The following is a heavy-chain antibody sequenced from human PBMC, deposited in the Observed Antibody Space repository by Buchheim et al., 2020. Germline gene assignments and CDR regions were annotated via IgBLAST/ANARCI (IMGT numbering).Heavy chain of an antibody. CDR3: ARGAGGDTIFGVLITTFYFDF. CDR1: GYTFTGYY. CDR2: INPDSGGT. D-gene: IGHD3-3*01. Sequence: VQLVQSGAEVKKPGASVKVSCKASGYTFTGYYVHWVRQAPGQGLEWVGWINPDSGGTDYAQKFQGSVTMTRDTSISTAYLELRSLTSDDTAVYYCARGAGGDTIFGVLITTFYFDFWGQGAL. J-gene: IGHJ4*02. V-gene: IGHV1-2*04.